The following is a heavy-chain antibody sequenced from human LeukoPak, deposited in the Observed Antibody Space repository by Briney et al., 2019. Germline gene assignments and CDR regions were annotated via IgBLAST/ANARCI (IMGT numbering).Heavy chain of an antibody. CDR1: GFTFSSYG. D-gene: IGHD3-3*01. CDR3: AKVEGTARGYYTLDAFDI. J-gene: IGHJ3*02. V-gene: IGHV3-30*02. CDR2: IRYDGSNK. Sequence: PGGSLRLSCAASGFTFSSYGMHWVRQAPGKGLEWVAFIRYDGSNKYYADSVKGRFTISRDNSKNTLYLQMNSLRAEDTAVYYCAKVEGTARGYYTLDAFDIWGQGTTVTVSS.